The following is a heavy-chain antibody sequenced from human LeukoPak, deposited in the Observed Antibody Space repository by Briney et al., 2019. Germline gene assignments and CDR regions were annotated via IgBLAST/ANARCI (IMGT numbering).Heavy chain of an antibody. CDR3: ATDFDGIDAFDF. D-gene: IGHD3-3*01. J-gene: IGHJ3*01. CDR2: IDHGGST. Sequence: SETLFLTCGVYGEFFSGYYWTGVRHPPARGRVWIGEIDHGGSTNYNPSLESRVSISVERSRNQFSLSLNSVTAADTALYYCATDFDGIDAFDFWGQGTMVTVSS. CDR1: GEFFSGYY. V-gene: IGHV4-34*01.